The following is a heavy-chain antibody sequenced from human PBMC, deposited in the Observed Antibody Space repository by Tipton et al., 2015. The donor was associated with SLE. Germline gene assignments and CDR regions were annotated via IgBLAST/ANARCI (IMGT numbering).Heavy chain of an antibody. CDR1: GFTVSSNY. CDR2: IYSGGST. J-gene: IGHJ4*02. Sequence: GSLRLSCAASGFTVSSNYMSWVRQAPGKGLEWVSVIYSGGSTYYADSVKGRFTISRDNSKNTLYLQMNSLRAEDTAVYYCARGVTIFGVVSFFDYWGQGTLVTVSS. V-gene: IGHV3-66*02. CDR3: ARGVTIFGVVSFFDY. D-gene: IGHD3-3*01.